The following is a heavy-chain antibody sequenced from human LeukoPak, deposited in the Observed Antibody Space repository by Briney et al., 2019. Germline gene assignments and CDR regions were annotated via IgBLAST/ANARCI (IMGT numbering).Heavy chain of an antibody. V-gene: IGHV4-59*01. CDR2: IYYSGST. CDR3: ARWGEYGSGSYYNQVPNWFDP. CDR1: GGSISSYY. J-gene: IGHJ5*02. D-gene: IGHD3-10*01. Sequence: PSETLSLTCTVSGGSISSYYWSWIRQPPGKGLEWIGYIYYSGSTNYNPSLKSRVTISVDTSKNQFSLKLSSVTAAGTAVYYCARWGEYGSGSYYNQVPNWFDPWGQGTLVTVSS.